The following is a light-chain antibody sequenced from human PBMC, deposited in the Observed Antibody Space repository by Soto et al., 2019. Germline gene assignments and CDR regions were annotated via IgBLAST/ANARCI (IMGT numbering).Light chain of an antibody. CDR3: SSYTTSISYV. CDR1: ISDIGGYNT. Sequence: QSVLTQPASVSGSPGQSITISCTGTISDIGGYNTVSWYQQRPGKVPKLMIHDVSDRPSWVFDRFSGSKSGNTASLTISGLQAEDEADYYCSSYTTSISYVFGSGTKVTVL. J-gene: IGLJ1*01. V-gene: IGLV2-14*01. CDR2: DVS.